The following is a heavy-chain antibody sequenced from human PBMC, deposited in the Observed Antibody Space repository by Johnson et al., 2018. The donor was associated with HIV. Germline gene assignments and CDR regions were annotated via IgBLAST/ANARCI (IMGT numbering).Heavy chain of an antibody. D-gene: IGHD1-1*01. CDR1: GFTFSSYG. CDR3: ASRYTVDAFDI. Sequence: QVQLVESGGGVVQPGRSLRLSCAASGFTFSSYGMHWVRQAPGKGLEWVAVISYAGSNKSYADSVKGRFTISRDNSKNTLYLQMNSLRAEDTAVYYCASRYTVDAFDIWGQGTMVTVSS. CDR2: ISYAGSNK. J-gene: IGHJ3*02. V-gene: IGHV3-30*03.